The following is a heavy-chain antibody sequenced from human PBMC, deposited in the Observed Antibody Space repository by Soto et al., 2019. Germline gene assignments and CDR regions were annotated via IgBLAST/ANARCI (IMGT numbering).Heavy chain of an antibody. CDR2: FNPNSGDT. D-gene: IGHD1-26*01. CDR1: GYTFTGYY. CDR3: AKGGAIVAAGTRVYLYNAMDV. Sequence: ASVKVSCKASGYTFTGYYVHWVRQAPGQGLEWMGWFNPNSGDTYLAQRFQGRVTMNRDTSIGTAYMELRGLTSDDTAEYYCAKGGAIVAAGTRVYLYNAMDVWGQ. J-gene: IGHJ6*02. V-gene: IGHV1-2*02.